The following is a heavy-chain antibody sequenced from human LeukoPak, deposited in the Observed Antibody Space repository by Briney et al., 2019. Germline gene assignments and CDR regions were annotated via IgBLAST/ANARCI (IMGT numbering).Heavy chain of an antibody. CDR2: ISSSGSTI. CDR3: ARDVFYAFDI. V-gene: IGHV3-48*03. D-gene: IGHD5/OR15-5a*01. J-gene: IGHJ3*02. CDR1: GFTFSSYE. Sequence: SGGSLRLSCAASGFTFSSYEMNWVRQAPGEGLEWVSYISSSGSTIYYADSVKGRFTISRDNAKNSLYLQMNSLRDEDTALYYCARDVFYAFDIWGLGTVVTVSS.